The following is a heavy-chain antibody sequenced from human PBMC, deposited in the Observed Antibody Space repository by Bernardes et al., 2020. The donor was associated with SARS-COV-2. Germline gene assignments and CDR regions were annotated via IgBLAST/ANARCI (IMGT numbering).Heavy chain of an antibody. D-gene: IGHD2-15*01. Sequence: KVSCKASGYSFTSYWIGWVRQMPGKGLEWVGIIYLADSDTRYSPSLQGQVTISADKSISTAYLQWSSLKASDTAMYYCARPTEDRPYYFDYWGQGTLVTVSS. CDR2: IYLADSDT. CDR3: ARPTEDRPYYFDY. J-gene: IGHJ4*02. CDR1: GYSFTSYW. V-gene: IGHV5-51*01.